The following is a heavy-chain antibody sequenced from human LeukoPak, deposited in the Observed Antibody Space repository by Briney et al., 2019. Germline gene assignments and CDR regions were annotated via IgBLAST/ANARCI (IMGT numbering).Heavy chain of an antibody. D-gene: IGHD3-22*01. Sequence: GGSLRLSCAASGFTFSRYSMHWVRQAPGKGLVWVSHVNSDGSGTDYADSVKGRFTISRDNAKNTLYLQMNSLRAEDTAVYYCAGRYDSSGYPLHWGQGTLVTVSS. J-gene: IGHJ4*02. CDR1: GFTFSRYS. CDR3: AGRYDSSGYPLH. V-gene: IGHV3-74*01. CDR2: VNSDGSGT.